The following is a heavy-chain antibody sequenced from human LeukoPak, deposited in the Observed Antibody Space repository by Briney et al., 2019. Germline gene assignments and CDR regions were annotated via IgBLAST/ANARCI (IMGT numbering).Heavy chain of an antibody. D-gene: IGHD2-15*01. Sequence: SVKVSCKASGGTFSSYAISWVRQAPGQGLEWMGRIIHVFGTANYAQKFQGRVTITADKSTSTAYMELSSLRSEDTAVYYCARQRLGYCSGGSCYEPVGFDYWGQGTLVTVST. J-gene: IGHJ4*02. CDR1: GGTFSSYA. CDR3: ARQRLGYCSGGSCYEPVGFDY. CDR2: IIHVFGTA. V-gene: IGHV1-69*06.